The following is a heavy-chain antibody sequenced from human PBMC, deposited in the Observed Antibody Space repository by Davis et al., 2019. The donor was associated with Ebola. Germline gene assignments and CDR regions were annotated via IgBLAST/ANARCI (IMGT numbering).Heavy chain of an antibody. V-gene: IGHV3-23*01. J-gene: IGHJ4*02. D-gene: IGHD2-8*01. CDR3: VSEGWSSYYFDY. Sequence: GESLKISCAASGFAFGTYAMNWVRQAPGKGPEWVAVIVGNGGGIYYADSVKGRFTISRDNAKNSLYLQMNSLRAEDTAVYYCVSEGWSSYYFDYWGQGTLVTVSS. CDR1: GFAFGTYA. CDR2: IVGNGGGI.